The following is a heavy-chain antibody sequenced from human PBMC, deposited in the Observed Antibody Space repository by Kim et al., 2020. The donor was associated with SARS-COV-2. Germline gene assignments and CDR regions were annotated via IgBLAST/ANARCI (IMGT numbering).Heavy chain of an antibody. CDR3: ARPGRKWYYYGSGSGSSLDY. D-gene: IGHD3-10*01. V-gene: IGHV5-51*01. J-gene: IGHJ4*02. CDR2: IYPGDSDT. CDR1: GYSFTSYW. Sequence: GESLKISCKGSGYSFTSYWIGWVRQMPGKGLEWMGIIYPGDSDTRYSPSFQGQVTISADKSISTAYLQWSSLKASDTAMYYCARPGRKWYYYGSGSGSSLDYWGQGTLVTVSS.